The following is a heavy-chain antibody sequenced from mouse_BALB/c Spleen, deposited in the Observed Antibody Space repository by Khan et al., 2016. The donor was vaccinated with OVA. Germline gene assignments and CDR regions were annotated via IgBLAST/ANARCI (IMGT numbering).Heavy chain of an antibody. CDR2: IWAGGST. D-gene: IGHD2-3*01. CDR3: ARGDGYYEDAMDY. V-gene: IGHV2-9*02. CDR1: GFSLTSYG. Sequence: QVQLKQSGPGLVAPSQSLSITCTVSGFSLTSYGLHWVRHPPGKGLEWLGVIWAGGSTNYISALMSRLSISKDNSKSQVFLKMNSLQTDDTAMYYCARGDGYYEDAMDYWGQGTSVTVSA. J-gene: IGHJ4*01.